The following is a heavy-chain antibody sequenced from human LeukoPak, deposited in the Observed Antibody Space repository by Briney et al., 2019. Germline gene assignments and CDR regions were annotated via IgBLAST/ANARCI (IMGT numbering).Heavy chain of an antibody. CDR3: ARSRRSFYYYYYMDV. Sequence: SETLSLTCAVYGGSFSGYYWSWIRQPPGKGLEWIGEINHSGSTNYNPSLKSRVTISVDTSKNQFSLKLSSVTAADTAVYYCARSRRSFYYYYYMDVWSKGTTVTVSS. D-gene: IGHD1-14*01. J-gene: IGHJ6*03. CDR1: GGSFSGYY. CDR2: INHSGST. V-gene: IGHV4-34*01.